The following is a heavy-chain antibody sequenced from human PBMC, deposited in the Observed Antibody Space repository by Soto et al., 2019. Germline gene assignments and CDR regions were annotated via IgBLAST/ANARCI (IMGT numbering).Heavy chain of an antibody. J-gene: IGHJ5*02. D-gene: IGHD6-13*01. CDR3: AGGEQLVGNWFDP. CDR1: GFTFSSYA. CDR2: ISYDGSNK. Sequence: GGSLRLSCAASGFTFSSYAMHWVRQAPGKGLEWVAVISYDGSNKYYADSVKGRFTISRDNSKNTLYLQMNSLRAEDTAVYYCAGGEQLVGNWFDPWGQGTLVTVSS. V-gene: IGHV3-30-3*01.